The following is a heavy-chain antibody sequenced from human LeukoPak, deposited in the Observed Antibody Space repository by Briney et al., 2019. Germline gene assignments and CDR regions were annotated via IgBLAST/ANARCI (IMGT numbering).Heavy chain of an antibody. D-gene: IGHD2-15*01. V-gene: IGHV3-21*01. Sequence: PGGSLRLSCAASGFTFSSYAMSWVRQAPGKGLEWVSSISSSSSYIYYADSVKGRFTISRDNAKNSLYLQMNSLRAEDTAVYYCARDLLADDYWGQGTLVTVSS. J-gene: IGHJ4*02. CDR1: GFTFSSYA. CDR2: ISSSSSYI. CDR3: ARDLLADDY.